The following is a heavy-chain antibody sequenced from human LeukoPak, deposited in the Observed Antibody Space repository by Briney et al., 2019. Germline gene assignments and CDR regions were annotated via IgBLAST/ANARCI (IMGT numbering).Heavy chain of an antibody. Sequence: GGSLRFSCAASGFTFSGYAMYWVRQAPGKGLEWVAVISNDGNNKYYADSVKGRFTISRDNSKNTLYLQMNSLRAEDTAVYYCASDFRSYNIRWCLDYWGQGTLVTVSS. CDR2: ISNDGNNK. V-gene: IGHV3-30-3*01. CDR3: ASDFRSYNIRWCLDY. D-gene: IGHD2-8*02. CDR1: GFTFSGYA. J-gene: IGHJ4*02.